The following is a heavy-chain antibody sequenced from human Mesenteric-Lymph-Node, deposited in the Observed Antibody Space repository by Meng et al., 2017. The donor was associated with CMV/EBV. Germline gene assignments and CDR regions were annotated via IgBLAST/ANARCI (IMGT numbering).Heavy chain of an antibody. CDR1: FSGYY. J-gene: IGHJ4*02. D-gene: IGHD3-10*01. CDR3: ARRPERFGELLFLRAAQYFDY. CDR2: INHSGST. V-gene: IGHV4-34*01. Sequence: FSGYYWSWIRQPPGKGLEWIGEINHSGSTNYNPSLKSRVTISVDTSKNQFSLKLSSVTAADTAVYYCARRPERFGELLFLRAAQYFDYWGQGTLVTVSS.